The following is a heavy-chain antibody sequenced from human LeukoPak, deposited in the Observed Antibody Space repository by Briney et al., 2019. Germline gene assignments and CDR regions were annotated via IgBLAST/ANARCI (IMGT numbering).Heavy chain of an antibody. D-gene: IGHD3-3*01. CDR1: GGTFSSDA. Sequence: ASVKVSCKAYGGTFSSDAISWVRQAPGQGLEWMGWISAYNGNTNYAQKLQGRVTMTTDTSTSTAYMELRSLRSDDTAVYYCARDGGVLRFLEWFNYGMDVWGQGTTVTVSS. V-gene: IGHV1-18*01. CDR2: ISAYNGNT. CDR3: ARDGGVLRFLEWFNYGMDV. J-gene: IGHJ6*02.